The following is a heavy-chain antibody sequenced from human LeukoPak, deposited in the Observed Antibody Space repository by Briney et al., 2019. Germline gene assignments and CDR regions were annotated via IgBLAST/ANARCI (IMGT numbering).Heavy chain of an antibody. CDR2: IKSKTDGGTT. CDR1: GFTFGNAW. V-gene: IGHV3-15*01. Sequence: GGSLRLSCAASGFTFGNAWMSWVRQAPGKGLEWAGRIKSKTDGGTTDYAAPVKVRFTISRDDSKNTLYLQMNSLKTEDTAVYYCTTDLRCSSTSCYHRFDPWGQGTLVTVSS. CDR3: TTDLRCSSTSCYHRFDP. D-gene: IGHD2-2*01. J-gene: IGHJ5*02.